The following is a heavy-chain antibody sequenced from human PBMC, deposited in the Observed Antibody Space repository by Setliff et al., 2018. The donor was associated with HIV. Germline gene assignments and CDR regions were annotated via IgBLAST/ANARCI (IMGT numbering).Heavy chain of an antibody. CDR1: GGSISSSSYY. CDR3: ARSRLHYYDSSGFYNS. V-gene: IGHV4-39*01. CDR2: SYYSGST. Sequence: SETLSLTCTVSGGSISSSSYYWGWIRQPPGKGLEWIGNSYYSGSTYYNPSLKSRVTISVDTSENQFSLRLNSVTAADTAVYYCARSRLHYYDSSGFYNSWGQGVLVTVSS. J-gene: IGHJ4*02. D-gene: IGHD3-22*01.